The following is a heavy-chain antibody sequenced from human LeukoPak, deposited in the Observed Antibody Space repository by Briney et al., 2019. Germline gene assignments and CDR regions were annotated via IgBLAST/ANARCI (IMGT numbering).Heavy chain of an antibody. Sequence: PSETLSLTCAVYGGSFSGYYWSWIRQPPGKGLEWIGEINRSGSTNYNPSLKSRVTISVDTSKNQFSLKLSSVTAADTAVYYCARRVVAATYYYYYYGMDVWGQGTTVTVSS. V-gene: IGHV4-34*01. CDR2: INRSGST. J-gene: IGHJ6*02. CDR1: GGSFSGYY. CDR3: ARRVVAATYYYYYYGMDV. D-gene: IGHD2-15*01.